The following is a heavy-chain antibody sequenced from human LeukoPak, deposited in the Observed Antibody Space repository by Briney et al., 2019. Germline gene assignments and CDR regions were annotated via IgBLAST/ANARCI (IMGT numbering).Heavy chain of an antibody. CDR2: ISAYNGNT. Sequence: ASVKVSCKASGYTFTSYGISWVRLAPGQGLEWMGWISAYNGNTNYAQKLQGRVTMTTDTSTSTAYMELRSLRSDDTAVYYCARTTIVVVPAAMGYWGQGTLVTVSS. J-gene: IGHJ4*02. D-gene: IGHD2-2*01. V-gene: IGHV1-18*01. CDR3: ARTTIVVVPAAMGY. CDR1: GYTFTSYG.